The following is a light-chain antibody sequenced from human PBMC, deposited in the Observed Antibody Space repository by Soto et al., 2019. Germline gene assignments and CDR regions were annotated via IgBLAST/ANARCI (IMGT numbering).Light chain of an antibody. V-gene: IGKV3-20*01. Sequence: EIVLTQSPGTLSLSPGERATLSCRASQSVSSSYLAWYQQKPGQAPRLLIYGTSSRATGIPDRFSGSGSGTDFTLIISRLEPEDFALYYCQQYGSSPPFTFGPGTKVDIK. J-gene: IGKJ3*01. CDR3: QQYGSSPPFT. CDR2: GTS. CDR1: QSVSSSY.